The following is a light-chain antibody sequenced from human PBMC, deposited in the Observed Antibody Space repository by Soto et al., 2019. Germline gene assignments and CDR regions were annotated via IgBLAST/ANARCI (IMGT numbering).Light chain of an antibody. Sequence: EIVLTQSPGTLSLSPGERATLSCGASQSVRTNLAWYQQRPGQAPRLLIHYSSTRATDVPARFSGSGSGTNFTLAISSLQSEDFAVYFCQQYAYWPETFGQGTKVDIK. CDR2: YSS. CDR1: QSVRTN. V-gene: IGKV3D-15*01. CDR3: QQYAYWPET. J-gene: IGKJ1*01.